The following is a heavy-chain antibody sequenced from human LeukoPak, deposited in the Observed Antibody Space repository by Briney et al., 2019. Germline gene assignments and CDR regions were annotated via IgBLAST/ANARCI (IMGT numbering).Heavy chain of an antibody. CDR1: GFTFSRYA. CDR2: ISGSGRIT. J-gene: IGHJ3*02. Sequence: PGGSLRLSCAAPGFTFSRYAMNWVRQVPGKGLERVSGISGSGRITHYAASVKGGFTISRDNSKNTLYLQMSSLRAEDTAIYYCAKDPNGDYVGAFEMWGQGTMVSVSA. CDR3: AKDPNGDYVGAFEM. D-gene: IGHD4-17*01. V-gene: IGHV3-23*01.